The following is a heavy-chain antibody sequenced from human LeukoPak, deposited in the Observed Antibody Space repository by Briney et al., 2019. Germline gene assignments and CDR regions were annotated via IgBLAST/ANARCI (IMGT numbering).Heavy chain of an antibody. D-gene: IGHD3-10*01. V-gene: IGHV3-23*01. CDR2: ISGSGGST. CDR3: ARTEDDIGEFLSYFDY. CDR1: GFTFSSYA. J-gene: IGHJ4*02. Sequence: GGSLRLSCAASGFTFSSYAMSWVRQAPGKGLEWVSAISGSGGSTYYADSVKGRFTISRDNSKNTLYLQMNSLRAEDTAVYYCARTEDDIGEFLSYFDYWGQGTLVTVSS.